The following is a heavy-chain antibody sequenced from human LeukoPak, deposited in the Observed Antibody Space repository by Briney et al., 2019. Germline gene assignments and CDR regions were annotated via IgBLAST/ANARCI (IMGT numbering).Heavy chain of an antibody. CDR2: INHSGST. D-gene: IGHD2-15*01. CDR3: ARGGGY. J-gene: IGHJ4*02. Sequence: KPSETLSLTCAVYGGSFSGYYWSWIRQPPGKGLEWIGEINHSGSTNYNPSLKSRVTISVDTSKNQFSLKLSSVTAADTAVCYCARGGGYWGQGTLVTVSS. CDR1: GGSFSGYY. V-gene: IGHV4-34*01.